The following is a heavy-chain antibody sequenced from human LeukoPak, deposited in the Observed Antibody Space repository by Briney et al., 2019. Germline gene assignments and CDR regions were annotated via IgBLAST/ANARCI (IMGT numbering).Heavy chain of an antibody. CDR2: ISAYNGNT. Sequence: ASVKVSCKASGYTFTSYGISWVRQAPGQGLEWMGWISAYNGNTNYAQKLQGRVTMTTDTSTSTAYMELRSLRSDDTAVYYCARDMPSLARRGAAGLPVGYFDLWGRGTLVTVSS. CDR1: GYTFTSYG. D-gene: IGHD6-13*01. CDR3: ARDMPSLARRGAAGLPVGYFDL. J-gene: IGHJ2*01. V-gene: IGHV1-18*01.